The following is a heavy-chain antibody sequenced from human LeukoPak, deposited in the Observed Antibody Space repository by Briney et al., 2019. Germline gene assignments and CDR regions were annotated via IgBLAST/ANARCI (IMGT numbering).Heavy chain of an antibody. D-gene: IGHD3-3*01. CDR1: GSSYSAYY. V-gene: IGHV4-34*01. J-gene: IGHJ4*02. CDR3: AVGITILGVAASFDS. CDR2: IDHRGTA. Sequence: SESLSLTCAAYGSSYSAYYWSWIRQPPGKGLEWIGDIDHRGTATYNPSLKSRLTISADASKNQFSLKLNSVTDADTAVYYCAVGITILGVAASFDSWGQGNLVIVSS.